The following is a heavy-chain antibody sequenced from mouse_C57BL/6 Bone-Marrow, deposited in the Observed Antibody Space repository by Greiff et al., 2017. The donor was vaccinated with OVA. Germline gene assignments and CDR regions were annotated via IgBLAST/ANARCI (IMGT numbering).Heavy chain of an antibody. CDR3: ARDDYPAWFAY. V-gene: IGHV5-17*01. CDR2: ISSGSSTI. D-gene: IGHD2-4*01. CDR1: GFTFSDYG. J-gene: IGHJ3*01. Sequence: EVKLVESGGGLVKPGGSLKLSCAASGFTFSDYGMHWVRQAPEKGLEWVAYISSGSSTIYYADTVKGRFTISRDNAKNNLFLQMTSLRSEDTARYYCARDDYPAWFAYWGQGTLVTVSA.